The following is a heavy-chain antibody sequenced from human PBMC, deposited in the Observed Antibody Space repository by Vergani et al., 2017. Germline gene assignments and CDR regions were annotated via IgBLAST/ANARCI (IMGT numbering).Heavy chain of an antibody. V-gene: IGHV1-69*04. CDR2: IIPILGIA. CDR1: GGTFSSYA. D-gene: IGHD5-12*01. CDR3: AGNVGDIVATFYYYGMDV. Sequence: QVQLVQSGAEVKKPGSSVKVSCKASGGTFSSYAISWVRQAPGQGLEWMGRIIPILGIANYGQKFQGRVTITADKATSTAYMELSSLRSEDTAVYYCAGNVGDIVATFYYYGMDVLGQGTTVTVSS. J-gene: IGHJ6*02.